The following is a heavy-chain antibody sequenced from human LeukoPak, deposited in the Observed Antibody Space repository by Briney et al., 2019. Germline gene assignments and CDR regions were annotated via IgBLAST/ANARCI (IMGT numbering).Heavy chain of an antibody. V-gene: IGHV3-21*01. D-gene: IGHD3-22*01. CDR3: ARVSIGDGSGYRPYDM. CDR1: GFTFSSYS. J-gene: IGHJ3*02. CDR2: ISSSSSYI. Sequence: GGSLRLSCAASGFTFSSYSMNWVRQAPGKGLEWVSSISSSSSYIYYADSVKGRFTISRDNAKNSLYLQMNSLRGEDTAVYYCARVSIGDGSGYRPYDMWGQGTMVIVSS.